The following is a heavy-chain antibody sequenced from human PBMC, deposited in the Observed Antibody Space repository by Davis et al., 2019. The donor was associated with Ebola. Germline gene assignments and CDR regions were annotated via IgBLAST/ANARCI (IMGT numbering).Heavy chain of an antibody. CDR1: GYTFTGYY. D-gene: IGHD2-8*01. V-gene: IGHV1-2*02. J-gene: IGHJ6*02. Sequence: ASVKVSCKASGYTFTGYYIHWVRQAPGQGLEWMGWINPNNADTKLAQRFQGRVTVTRDTSIGTAYMELSSLRSDDTALYFCARSSPPEYNVWSRNPHYHYFTMDVWGQGTTVTVSS. CDR2: INPNNADT. CDR3: ARSSPPEYNVWSRNPHYHYFTMDV.